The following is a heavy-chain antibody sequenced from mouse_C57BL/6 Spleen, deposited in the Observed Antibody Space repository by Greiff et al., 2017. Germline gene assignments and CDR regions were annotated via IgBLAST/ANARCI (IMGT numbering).Heavy chain of an antibody. CDR3: ATTVAHWGYFDV. J-gene: IGHJ1*03. CDR2: IHPNSGST. D-gene: IGHD1-1*01. CDR1: GYTFTSYW. Sequence: QVHVKQPGAELVKPGASVKLSCKASGYTFTSYWMHWVKQRPGQGLEWIGMIHPNSGSTNYNEKFKSKATLTVDKSSSTAYMQLSSLTSEDSAVYYCATTVAHWGYFDVWGTGTTVTVSS. V-gene: IGHV1-64*01.